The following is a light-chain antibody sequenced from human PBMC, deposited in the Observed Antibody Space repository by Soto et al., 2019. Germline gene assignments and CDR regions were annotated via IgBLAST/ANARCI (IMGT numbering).Light chain of an antibody. CDR2: EAS. Sequence: DIQMTQSPSTLSASVGDRVIITCRASQSISSWLAWYQQKPGKAPELLIYEASSLQSGVPSRYRGSGSGTEFTLTTSSRQPDGCATYYCQHYNSYPLTLGGGTKAEIK. CDR1: QSISSW. V-gene: IGKV1-5*03. J-gene: IGKJ4*01. CDR3: QHYNSYPLT.